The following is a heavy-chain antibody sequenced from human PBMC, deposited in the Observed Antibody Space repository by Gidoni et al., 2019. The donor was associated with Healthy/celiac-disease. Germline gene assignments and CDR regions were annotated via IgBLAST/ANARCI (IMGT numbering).Heavy chain of an antibody. V-gene: IGHV1-2*04. CDR2: INPNSGGT. CDR1: GYTFTGYY. D-gene: IGHD1-26*01. Sequence: QVQLVQSGAEVKKPGASVKVSCKASGYTFTGYYMHWVRQAPGQGLEWMGWINPNSGGTNYAQKFQGWVTMTRDTSISTAYMELSRLRSDDTAVYYCARGSPIDTQYYLDPYYFDYWGQGTLVTVSS. J-gene: IGHJ4*02. CDR3: ARGSPIDTQYYLDPYYFDY.